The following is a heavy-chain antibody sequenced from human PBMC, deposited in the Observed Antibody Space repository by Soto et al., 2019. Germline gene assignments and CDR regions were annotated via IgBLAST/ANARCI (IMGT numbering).Heavy chain of an antibody. CDR1: GDSVNNYY. J-gene: IGHJ3*01. Sequence: QVQLQESGPGLVKPSETLSLTCTVTGDSVNNYYWSWMRQPPGKGLECMGYVYYSGSTNYNPSLKSRVTISVDTSKNQISLRLKSVTAADTAVYYCAREGYSSGFDPFDFWGQGTKVTVSS. D-gene: IGHD5-18*01. V-gene: IGHV4-59*02. CDR3: AREGYSSGFDPFDF. CDR2: VYYSGST.